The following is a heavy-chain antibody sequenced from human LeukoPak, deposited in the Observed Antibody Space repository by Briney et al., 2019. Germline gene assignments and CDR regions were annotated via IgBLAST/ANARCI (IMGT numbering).Heavy chain of an antibody. D-gene: IGHD1-26*01. CDR2: INPNSGDT. J-gene: IGHJ4*02. Sequence: EASVKVSCKASGYTFTGYYMHWVRQAPGQGLEWMGWINPNSGDTNYAQKFQGRVTMTRDTSISTTYMELSRLRFDDTAVYFCAKSWELWDYWGRGTLVTVSS. CDR3: AKSWELWDY. V-gene: IGHV1-2*02. CDR1: GYTFTGYY.